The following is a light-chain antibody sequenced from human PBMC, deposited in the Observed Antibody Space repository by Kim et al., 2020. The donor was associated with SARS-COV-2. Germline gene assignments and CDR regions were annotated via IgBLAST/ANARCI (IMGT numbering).Light chain of an antibody. CDR1: SGHSSYA. CDR3: QTWGTGIQWV. CDR2: LNSDGSH. J-gene: IGLJ3*02. Sequence: AKLTCTLSSGHSSYAIAWQQQQPEKGPRYWMKLNSDGSHSKGDGSPDRFSGSSAGAERYLTSSSLQSEDEADYYCQTWGTGIQWVFGGGTKLTVL. V-gene: IGLV4-69*01.